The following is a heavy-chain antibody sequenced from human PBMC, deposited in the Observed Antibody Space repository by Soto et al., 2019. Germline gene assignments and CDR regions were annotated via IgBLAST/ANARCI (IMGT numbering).Heavy chain of an antibody. CDR2: IYYSGST. J-gene: IGHJ5*02. D-gene: IGHD3-9*01. CDR1: GGSISSGDYY. CDR3: ARGGTYYDILTGPQKSDYNWFDP. V-gene: IGHV4-30-4*01. Sequence: SSETLSLTCTVSGGSISSGDYYWSWIRQPPGKGLEWIGYIYYSGSTYYNPSLKSRVTISVDTSKNQFSLKLSSVTAADTAVYYCARGGTYYDILTGPQKSDYNWFDPWGQGTLVTVSS.